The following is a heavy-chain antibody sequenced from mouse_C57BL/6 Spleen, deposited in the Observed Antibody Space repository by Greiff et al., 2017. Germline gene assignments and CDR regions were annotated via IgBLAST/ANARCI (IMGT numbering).Heavy chain of an antibody. CDR3: ARAGTYLGY. CDR1: GYTFTSYW. Sequence: QVQLQQPGAELVRPGSSVTLSCKASGYTFTSYWMHWVKQRPIQGLEWIGNIDPSDSETHYNQKFKDKATLTVDKSSITAYMQLSSLTSEDSAVYYCARAGTYLGYWGQSTTLTVSS. V-gene: IGHV1-52*01. J-gene: IGHJ2*01. CDR2: IDPSDSET. D-gene: IGHD3-3*01.